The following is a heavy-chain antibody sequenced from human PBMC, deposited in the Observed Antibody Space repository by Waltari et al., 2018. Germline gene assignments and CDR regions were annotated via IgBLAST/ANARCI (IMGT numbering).Heavy chain of an antibody. V-gene: IGHV3-30*01. CDR1: GLPLSTSS. D-gene: IGHD6-19*01. CDR2: FSYDGNNK. Sequence: QVQLVGSGGDVVQRGRSLRLSCVAAGLPLSTSSLHWLRQAPGKGLEWVEVFSYDGNNKFYAEDSVKGRFTISRDNSKSTVSLQMTSLRPEDTAVYYCARGGVAVSDPFDDWGQGTLVTVSA. J-gene: IGHJ4*02. CDR3: ARGGVAVSDPFDD.